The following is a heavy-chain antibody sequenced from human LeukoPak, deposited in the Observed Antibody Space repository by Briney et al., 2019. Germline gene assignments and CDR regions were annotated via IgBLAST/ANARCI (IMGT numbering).Heavy chain of an antibody. J-gene: IGHJ3*02. CDR2: IYSSGST. Sequence: ETLSLTCTVSGGSISSYYWNWIRQPAGKGLEWIGRIYSSGSTNYNPSLKSRVTISVDTSKNQFSLKLKSVTAADTAVYYCARGGYYDSSRPDAFDIWGQGTTVTVSS. CDR1: GGSISSYY. D-gene: IGHD3-22*01. V-gene: IGHV4-4*07. CDR3: ARGGYYDSSRPDAFDI.